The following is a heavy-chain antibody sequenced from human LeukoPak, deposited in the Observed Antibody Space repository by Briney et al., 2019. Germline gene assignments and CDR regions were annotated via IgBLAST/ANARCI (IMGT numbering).Heavy chain of an antibody. CDR2: IIPILGIA. CDR3: ARVGQRWLQLLV. CDR1: GGTFSSYA. D-gene: IGHD5-24*01. V-gene: IGHV1-69*04. J-gene: IGHJ4*02. Sequence: ASVKVSCKASGGTFSSYAISWVRQAPGQGLEWMGRIIPILGIANYAQKFQGRVTITADKSTSTAYMELSSLRSEDTAVYYCARVGQRWLQLLVWSQGTLVTVSS.